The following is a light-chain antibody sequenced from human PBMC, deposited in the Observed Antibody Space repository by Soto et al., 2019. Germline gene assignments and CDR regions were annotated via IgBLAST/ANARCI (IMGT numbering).Light chain of an antibody. Sequence: QSALTQPASVSGSPGQSITISCTGTSSNVGSYKPVSWYQQHPGKAPKLMIFEVNKRPSGVSNRFSGSKSGNTASLTISGLKVEDEADYYCCSSGGSPTYVFGTATKVTVL. CDR1: SSNVGSYKP. J-gene: IGLJ1*01. CDR3: CSSGGSPTYV. V-gene: IGLV2-23*02. CDR2: EVN.